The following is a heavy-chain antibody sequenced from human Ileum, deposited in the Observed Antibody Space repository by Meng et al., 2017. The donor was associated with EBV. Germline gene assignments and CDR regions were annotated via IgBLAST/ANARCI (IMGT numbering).Heavy chain of an antibody. CDR2: INPNSGGT. V-gene: IGHV1-2*06. D-gene: IGHD7-27*01. J-gene: IGHJ4*02. CDR1: EYTFTDWC. CDR3: VRANLGSADY. Sequence: QVQLVQSGAEVKKSXASGKVSCKASEYTFTDWCIYWVRQAPGQGLEWMGRINPNSGGTNYAQNFQGRVTMTRDTSISTAYMELSSLRSDDAAIYYCVRANLGSADYWGQGTLVTVSS.